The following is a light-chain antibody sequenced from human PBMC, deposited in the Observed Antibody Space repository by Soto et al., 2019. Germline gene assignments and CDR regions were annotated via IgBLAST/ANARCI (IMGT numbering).Light chain of an antibody. CDR3: SSYAASNNFYFV. CDR2: EVT. Sequence: QSALTQPPSASGSPGQSVTISCTGTSSDVGGYNYVYWYQQYPGRAPKLMIYEVTKRPSGVPDRFSGSKSGNTASLTVSGLQAEDEADYCCSSYAASNNFYFVFGGGTKVTV. J-gene: IGLJ3*02. CDR1: SSDVGGYNY. V-gene: IGLV2-8*01.